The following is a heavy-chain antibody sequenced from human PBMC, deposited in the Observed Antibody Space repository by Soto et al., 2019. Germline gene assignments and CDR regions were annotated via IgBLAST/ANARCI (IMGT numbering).Heavy chain of an antibody. CDR3: AGDNGNYGTVDQ. D-gene: IGHD4-17*01. V-gene: IGHV1-18*01. Sequence: QVQLVQSGPEVKKPGALVKVSCKASGDISPMYGISWVRQAPGQGLEWLGWINSHNGVTNYAQSLKGRVTLTTDSSTSTAYMEVRSLRFDDTAVYYCAGDNGNYGTVDQWGQGTLVTVSS. CDR1: GDISPMYG. J-gene: IGHJ4*02. CDR2: INSHNGVT.